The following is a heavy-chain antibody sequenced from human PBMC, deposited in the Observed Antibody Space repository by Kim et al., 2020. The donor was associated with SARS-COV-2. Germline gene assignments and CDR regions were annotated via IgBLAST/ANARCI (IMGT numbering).Heavy chain of an antibody. V-gene: IGHV3-13*01. CDR3: ARGSRLAHYYGMDV. D-gene: IGHD3-16*01. J-gene: IGHJ6*02. Sequence: PGAVKGRFTISRENAKNSLYLQMNRLRAGDTAVYYCARGSRLAHYYGMDVWGQGTTVTVSS.